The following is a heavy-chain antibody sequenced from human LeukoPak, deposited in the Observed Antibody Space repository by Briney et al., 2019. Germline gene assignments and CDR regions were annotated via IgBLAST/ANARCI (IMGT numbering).Heavy chain of an antibody. CDR3: ARVGDFWSDDAFDI. Sequence: SETLSLTCTVSGYFISSSGYYWGWLRQPPGKGLEWIGSIYYTGSTYYSPSLKSRVTISRDTSKNQFSLNLYSVTAADTGVYYCARVGDFWSDDAFDIWGQGTMVTVSS. CDR2: IYYTGST. J-gene: IGHJ3*02. D-gene: IGHD3-3*01. CDR1: GYFISSSGYY. V-gene: IGHV4-39*01.